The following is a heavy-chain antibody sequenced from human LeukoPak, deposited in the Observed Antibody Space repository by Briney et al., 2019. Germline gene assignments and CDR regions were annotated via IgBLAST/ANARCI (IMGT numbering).Heavy chain of an antibody. CDR3: ARKWSSRDWFDP. V-gene: IGHV1-46*01. D-gene: IGHD2-8*01. Sequence: ASVKVSCKASGYSSTYVFTTYPIHWVRQAPGQGLEWLGMINLRGDATIYAQKFQGRVTLTSDSSTTTVYMELSSLKSHDTGLYYCARKWSSRDWFDPWGQGTLVTVSS. CDR1: GYSSTYVFTTYP. CDR2: INLRGDAT. J-gene: IGHJ5*02.